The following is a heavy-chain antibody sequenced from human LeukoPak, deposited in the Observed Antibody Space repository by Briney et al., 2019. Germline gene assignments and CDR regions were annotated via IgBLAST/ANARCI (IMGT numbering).Heavy chain of an antibody. D-gene: IGHD2-21*02. Sequence: SETLSLTCTVSGGSISSYYWSWIRQPPGKGLEWIGYIYYSGSTNYNPSLKSRVTISVDTSKNQFSLKLSSVTAADTAVYYCARGAPLRAYCGGDCWGMDVWGQGTTVTVSS. CDR3: ARGAPLRAYCGGDCWGMDV. V-gene: IGHV4-59*01. CDR1: GGSISSYY. J-gene: IGHJ6*02. CDR2: IYYSGST.